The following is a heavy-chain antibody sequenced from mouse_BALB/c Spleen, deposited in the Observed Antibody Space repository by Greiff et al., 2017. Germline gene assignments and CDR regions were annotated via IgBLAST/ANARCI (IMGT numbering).Heavy chain of an antibody. CDR1: GFTFNTYA. J-gene: IGHJ4*01. V-gene: IGHV10-1*02. D-gene: IGHD2-3*01. Sequence: EVKLVESGGGLVQPKGSLKLSCAASGFTFNTYAMNWVRQAPGKGLEWVARIRSKSNNYATYYADSVKDRFTISRDDSQSMLYLQMNNLKTEDTAMYYCVRESPYDDAMDYWGQGTSVTVSS. CDR2: IRSKSNNYAT. CDR3: VRESPYDDAMDY.